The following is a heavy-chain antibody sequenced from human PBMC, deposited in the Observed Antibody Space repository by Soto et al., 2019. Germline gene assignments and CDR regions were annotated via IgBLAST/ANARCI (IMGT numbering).Heavy chain of an antibody. D-gene: IGHD1-26*01. Sequence: PGGSLRLSCAASGFTFSDYAMHWVRQAPGKGLEWVAVIWYDGSNKYYADSVKGRFTISRHNSKNTLSLQMTRVRAEEAAVYYCGGVKARWYDVDVWGQGTPVTVSS. CDR1: GFTFSDYA. CDR2: IWYDGSNK. CDR3: GGVKARWYDVDV. V-gene: IGHV3-33*08. J-gene: IGHJ6*02.